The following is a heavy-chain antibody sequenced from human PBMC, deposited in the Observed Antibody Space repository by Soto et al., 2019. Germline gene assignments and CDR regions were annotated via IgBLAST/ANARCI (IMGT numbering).Heavy chain of an antibody. Sequence: GGSLRLSCAASGFTFSNYAMNWVRQAPGKGLDWVSTTTGSGGTTYYADSVKGRFTISRDNSKNTLYLQMNSLRAEDTAVYYCVEEFCSGGSCRTYSYYGMDVWGQGTTVTVSS. CDR3: VEEFCSGGSCRTYSYYGMDV. CDR1: GFTFSNYA. J-gene: IGHJ6*02. D-gene: IGHD2-15*01. V-gene: IGHV3-23*01. CDR2: TTGSGGTT.